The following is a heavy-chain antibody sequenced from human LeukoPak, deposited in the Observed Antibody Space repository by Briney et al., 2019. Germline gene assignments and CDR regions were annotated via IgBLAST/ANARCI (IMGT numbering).Heavy chain of an antibody. V-gene: IGHV4-31*03. CDR1: GGSISSGGYY. CDR2: IYYSGST. Sequence: MTSETLSLTCTVSGGSISSGGYYWSWIRQHPGKGLEWIGYIYYSGSTYYNPSLKSRVTISVDTSKNQFSLKLSSVTAADTAVYYCARAGVVRGVINWFDPWGQGTLVTVSS. CDR3: ARAGVVRGVINWFDP. D-gene: IGHD3-10*01. J-gene: IGHJ5*02.